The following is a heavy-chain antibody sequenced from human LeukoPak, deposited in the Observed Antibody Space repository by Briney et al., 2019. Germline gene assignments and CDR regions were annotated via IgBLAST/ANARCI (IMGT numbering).Heavy chain of an antibody. CDR1: GFTFSSYA. J-gene: IGHJ3*02. Sequence: GRSLRLSCAASGFTFSSYAMHWVRQAPGKGLEWVAVISYDGSNKYYADSVKGRFTISRDNSKNTLYLQMNSLRAEDTAVYYCAKDQSIALWPDAFDIWGQGTMVTVSS. CDR3: AKDQSIALWPDAFDI. D-gene: IGHD3-10*01. CDR2: ISYDGSNK. V-gene: IGHV3-30-3*01.